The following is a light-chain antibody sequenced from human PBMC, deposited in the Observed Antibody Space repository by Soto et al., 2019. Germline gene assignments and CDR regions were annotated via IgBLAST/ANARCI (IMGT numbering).Light chain of an antibody. CDR2: GAS. V-gene: IGKV3-20*01. J-gene: IGKJ1*01. CDR3: QQYGNSPWT. Sequence: EIVLTQSPGTLSLSPGERATLSCRASHSVRSSYLAWYQQKPGQAPRLFIYGASSRATGIPDRFSGSGSGTNFTLTISRLEPEDFAVYHCQQYGNSPWTFGQGTKVDIK. CDR1: HSVRSSY.